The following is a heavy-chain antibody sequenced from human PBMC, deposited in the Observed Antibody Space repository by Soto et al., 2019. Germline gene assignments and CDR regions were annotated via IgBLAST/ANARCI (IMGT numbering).Heavy chain of an antibody. Sequence: TLSLTCAVSGGSISSGGYSWSWIRQPPGKGLEWIGYINHSGSTYYNPSLKSRVTISVDTSKNQFSLKLSSVTAADTAVYYCARLNADYGDWYYFDYWGQGTLVTVSS. V-gene: IGHV4-30-2*01. CDR3: ARLNADYGDWYYFDY. J-gene: IGHJ4*02. D-gene: IGHD4-17*01. CDR1: GGSISSGGYS. CDR2: INHSGST.